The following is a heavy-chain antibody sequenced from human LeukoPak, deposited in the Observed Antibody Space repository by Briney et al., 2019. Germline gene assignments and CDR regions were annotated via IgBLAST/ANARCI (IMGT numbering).Heavy chain of an antibody. V-gene: IGHV3-49*04. D-gene: IGHD2-15*01. CDR2: IRSKAYGGTT. CDR3: TRVSLVAASVFFDY. J-gene: IGHJ4*02. Sequence: PVGSLRLSCTASGFTFGVFAMSWVREAPGKGPGWVSFIRSKAYGGTTEYAASVKGRFTISRDDSKSIAYLQMNSLRTEDTAVYYCTRVSLVAASVFFDYWGQGTLVTVSS. CDR1: GFTFGVFA.